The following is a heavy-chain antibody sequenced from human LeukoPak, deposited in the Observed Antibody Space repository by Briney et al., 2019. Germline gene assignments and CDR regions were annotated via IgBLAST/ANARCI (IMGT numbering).Heavy chain of an antibody. CDR2: IIPICGTA. CDR3: ARPRVVAATVDAFDI. D-gene: IGHD2-15*01. V-gene: IGHV1-69*13. J-gene: IGHJ3*02. CDR1: GGTFSSYA. Sequence: ASVKVSCKASGGTFSSYAISWVRQAPGQGLEWMGGIIPICGTANYAQKFQGRVTITADESTSTAYMELSSLRSEDTAVYYCARPRVVAATVDAFDIWGQGTMVTVSS.